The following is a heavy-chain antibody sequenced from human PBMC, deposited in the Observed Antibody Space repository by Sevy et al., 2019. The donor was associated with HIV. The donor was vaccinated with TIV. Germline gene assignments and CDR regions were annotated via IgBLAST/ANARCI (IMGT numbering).Heavy chain of an antibody. CDR3: ARGADYFDSSGANFEY. D-gene: IGHD3-22*01. Sequence: GSLRLSCAASGFTFSSYSMNWVRQAPGKGLEWVALIWYNGSSKYYADSVKGRLTISRDNSKNTLSLQMNSLRAEDTAVYYCARGADYFDSSGANFEYWGQGTLVTVSS. V-gene: IGHV3-33*08. J-gene: IGHJ4*02. CDR1: GFTFSSYS. CDR2: IWYNGSSK.